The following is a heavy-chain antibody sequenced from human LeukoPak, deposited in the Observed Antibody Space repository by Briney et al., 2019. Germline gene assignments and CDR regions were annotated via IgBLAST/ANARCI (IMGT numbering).Heavy chain of an antibody. Sequence: ASVTVSCTASGYTFSAYYMHWVRQAPAPGMEWIGGIDANSGDTKYAQKFQGRVTITRDTCIGTAYRELLSLMSDDTAVYYCASEAFCVGGSCQLHRVASWGAGGQVTVSS. CDR3: ASEAFCVGGSCQLHRVAS. D-gene: IGHD2-15*01. CDR2: IDANSGDT. CDR1: GYTFSAYY. V-gene: IGHV1-2*02. J-gene: IGHJ4*02.